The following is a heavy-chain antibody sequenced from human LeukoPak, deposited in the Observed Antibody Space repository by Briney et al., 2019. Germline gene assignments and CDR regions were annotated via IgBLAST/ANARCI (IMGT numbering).Heavy chain of an antibody. CDR3: ARDFHGDHDY. D-gene: IGHD4-17*01. CDR2: INPDGSIT. J-gene: IGHJ4*02. V-gene: IGHV3-74*01. Sequence: GGSLRLSCAASGFTLSGYWIHWVRQAPGKGLVWVARINPDGSITSYADSVKGRFTSRDNAKNTLYLQMNSLRAEDTAVYYCARDFHGDHDYWGQGTLVTVSS. CDR1: GFTLSGYW.